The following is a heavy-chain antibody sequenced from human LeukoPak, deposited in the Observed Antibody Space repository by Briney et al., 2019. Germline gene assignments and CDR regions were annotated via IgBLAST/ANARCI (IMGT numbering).Heavy chain of an antibody. CDR2: FYYSGST. V-gene: IGHV4-59*12. D-gene: IGHD1-7*01. J-gene: IGHJ6*02. Sequence: PSETLSLTCIVSGDSITTNYWSWIRQPPGKGLEWIAFFYYSGSTNYNPSLKSRVFISADTSNNHFSLKLSSVTAADTAVYYCAGNWNYALYYGMDVWGQGTTVTVSS. CDR3: AGNWNYALYYGMDV. CDR1: GDSITTNY.